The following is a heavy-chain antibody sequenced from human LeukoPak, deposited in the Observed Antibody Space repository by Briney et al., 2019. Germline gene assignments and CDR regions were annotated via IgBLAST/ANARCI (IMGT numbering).Heavy chain of an antibody. CDR2: ISSNGTDI. V-gene: IGHV3-11*01. D-gene: IGHD6-6*01. Sequence: GGSLRLSCAASGFIFSDYYMSWIRQSPGKGLEWISYISSNGTDIYSIDSVRGRFIISRDNAKNSLYLQMNSLRAEDTAVYYCASGSSSVGYWGQGTLVTVSS. J-gene: IGHJ4*02. CDR3: ASGSSSVGY. CDR1: GFIFSDYY.